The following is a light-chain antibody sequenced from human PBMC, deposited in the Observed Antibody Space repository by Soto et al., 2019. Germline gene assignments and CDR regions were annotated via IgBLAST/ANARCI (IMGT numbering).Light chain of an antibody. CDR1: QAVNTR. CDR3: QQYGSSPRT. Sequence: EIVLTQSPATLSAFPGDRVTLSCRACQAVNTRLAWYQQKPGQAPRLLIYGASSRATGIPDRFSGSGSGTDFTLTISRLEPEDFAVYYCQQYGSSPRTFGQGTKVDIK. CDR2: GAS. J-gene: IGKJ1*01. V-gene: IGKV3-20*01.